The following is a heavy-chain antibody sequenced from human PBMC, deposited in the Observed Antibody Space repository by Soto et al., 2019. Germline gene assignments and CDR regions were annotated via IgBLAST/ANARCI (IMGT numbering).Heavy chain of an antibody. Sequence: ESGGGVVQPGRSLRLSCAASGFTFSSYGMHWVRQAPGKGLEWVAVIWYDGSNKYYADSVKGRFTISRDNSQNTLYLQMNSLRAGGTAVYYCARDKGDGYRGAPFDFWGQGTLVTVSS. V-gene: IGHV3-33*01. J-gene: IGHJ4*02. CDR3: ARDKGDGYRGAPFDF. CDR2: IWYDGSNK. D-gene: IGHD5-12*01. CDR1: GFTFSSYG.